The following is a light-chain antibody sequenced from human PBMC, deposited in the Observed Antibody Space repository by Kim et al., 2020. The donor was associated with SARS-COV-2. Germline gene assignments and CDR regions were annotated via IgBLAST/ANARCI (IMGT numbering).Light chain of an antibody. Sequence: GQRFTIPCSGTSSNIGSNFVYWYQQLPGSAPKVLIFRNNQRPSGVPDRFSGSRSGTSASLAISGLRSEDEAMYYCAAWDDRMNGRVFGGGTQLTVL. CDR3: AAWDDRMNGRV. CDR1: SSNIGSNF. CDR2: RNN. J-gene: IGLJ3*02. V-gene: IGLV1-47*01.